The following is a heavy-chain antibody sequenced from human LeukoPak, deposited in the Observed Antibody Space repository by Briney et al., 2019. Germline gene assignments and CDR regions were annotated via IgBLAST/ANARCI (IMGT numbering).Heavy chain of an antibody. CDR1: GFTFDDYA. J-gene: IGHJ4*02. D-gene: IGHD3-22*01. Sequence: PGGSLRLSCAVSGFTFDDYAMHWVRQAPGKGLEWVSLISWDGGSTYYADSVKGRFTISRDNSKNSLYLQMNSLRVEDTALYYCAKGYYDSSGYYPFDYWGQGTLVTVSS. CDR2: ISWDGGST. CDR3: AKGYYDSSGYYPFDY. V-gene: IGHV3-43D*04.